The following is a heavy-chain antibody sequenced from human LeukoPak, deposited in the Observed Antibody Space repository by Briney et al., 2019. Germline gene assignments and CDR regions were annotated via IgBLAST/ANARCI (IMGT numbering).Heavy chain of an antibody. CDR3: ARVRSYGTFDS. CDR1: GFTVSSNY. Sequence: GGSLRLSCAASGFTVSSNYMSWVRPAPGKGLEWVSVIYSGGSTYYADSVKGRFTISRDNSKNTLYLQMNSLRAEDTAVYYCARVRSYGTFDSWGQGTLVTVSS. J-gene: IGHJ4*02. D-gene: IGHD5-18*01. V-gene: IGHV3-53*01. CDR2: IYSGGST.